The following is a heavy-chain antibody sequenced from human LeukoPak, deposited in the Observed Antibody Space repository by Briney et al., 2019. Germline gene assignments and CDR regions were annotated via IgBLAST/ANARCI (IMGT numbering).Heavy chain of an antibody. CDR2: IKQDGSEK. CDR1: GFTFSSYW. J-gene: IGHJ6*03. CDR3: ARVPEHYYYYMDV. V-gene: IGHV3-7*01. Sequence: GGSLRLSCAASGFTFSSYWMSWVRQAPGKGLEWVANIKQDGSEKYYVDSVKGRFTISRNNAKNSLYLQMNSLRAEDTAVYYCARVPEHYYYYMDVWGKGTTVTVSS.